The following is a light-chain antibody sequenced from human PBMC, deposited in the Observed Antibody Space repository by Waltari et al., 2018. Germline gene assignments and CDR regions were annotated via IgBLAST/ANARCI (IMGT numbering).Light chain of an antibody. CDR1: SGDVGPYNL. CDR2: EVT. J-gene: IGLJ1*01. Sequence: QSALTQPASVSGSPGQSITISCTGASGDVGPYNLVSWYQHHPGKAPKLIISEVTKRPSGVSPRFSGSKSGNTASLTIFGLQAEDEAEYYCCSYAGGAAVYVFGTGTKVTVL. CDR3: CSYAGGAAVYV. V-gene: IGLV2-23*02.